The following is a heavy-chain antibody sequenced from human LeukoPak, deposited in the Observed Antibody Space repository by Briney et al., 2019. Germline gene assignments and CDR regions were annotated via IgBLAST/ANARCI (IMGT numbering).Heavy chain of an antibody. J-gene: IGHJ6*03. D-gene: IGHD4-11*01. V-gene: IGHV4-4*07. Sequence: SETLSLTCTVSGGSISSYYWSWIRQPAGKGLEWIGRIYTSGSTNYNPSLKSRVTMSVDTSKNQFSLKLSSVTAADTAVYYCARSTLQGAETIYYYYMDVWGKGTTVTVSS. CDR2: IYTSGST. CDR1: GGSISSYY. CDR3: ARSTLQGAETIYYYYMDV.